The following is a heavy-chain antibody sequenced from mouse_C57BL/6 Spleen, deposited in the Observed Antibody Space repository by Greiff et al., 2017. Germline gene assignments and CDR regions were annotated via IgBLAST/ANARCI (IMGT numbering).Heavy chain of an antibody. V-gene: IGHV1-76*01. CDR2: IYPGSGNT. CDR1: YY. J-gene: IGHJ3*01. Sequence: YYINWVKQRPGQGLEWIARIYPGSGNTYYNEKFKGKATLTAEKSSSTAYMQLSSLTSEDSAVYFCAHDYDAFAYWGQGTLVTVSA. D-gene: IGHD2-4*01. CDR3: AHDYDAFAY.